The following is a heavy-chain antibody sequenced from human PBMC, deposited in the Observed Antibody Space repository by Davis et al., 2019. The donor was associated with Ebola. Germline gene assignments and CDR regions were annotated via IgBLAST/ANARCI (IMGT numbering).Heavy chain of an antibody. V-gene: IGHV7-4-1*02. CDR2: INTNTGNP. D-gene: IGHD3-10*01. J-gene: IGHJ5*02. CDR3: ARDRFIRITMVRGVIGWFDP. CDR1: GYTFTSYA. Sequence: ASVKVSCKASGYTFTSYAMNWVRQAPGQGLEWMGWINTNTGNPTYAQGFTGRFVFSLDTSVSTAYLQISSLKAEDTTVYYCARDRFIRITMVRGVIGWFDPWGQGTLVTVSS.